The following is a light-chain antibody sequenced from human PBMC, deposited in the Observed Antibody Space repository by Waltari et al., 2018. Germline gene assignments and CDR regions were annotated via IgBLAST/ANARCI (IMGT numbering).Light chain of an antibody. CDR3: CSYAGSSTWV. V-gene: IGLV2-23*01. Sequence: QSALTQPASVSGSPGQSITISCTGTRTVVGTYHLVVWYQQHPGKAPNLMIYAGSTLPSGVSNRVSGSKSGNTSSLTISGLQAADEADYYCCSYAGSSTWVFGGGTKLTVL. CDR2: AGS. J-gene: IGLJ3*02. CDR1: RTVVGTYHL.